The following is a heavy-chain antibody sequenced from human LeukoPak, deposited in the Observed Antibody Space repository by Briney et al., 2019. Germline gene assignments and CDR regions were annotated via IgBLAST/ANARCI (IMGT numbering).Heavy chain of an antibody. CDR3: AREGDYGKYYYYGMDV. D-gene: IGHD4-17*01. V-gene: IGHV4-4*07. Sequence: PSETLSLTCTVSGGSISSYYWSWIRQPAGKGLEWIGCIYTSGSTNYNPSLKSRVTMSVDTSKNQFSLKLSSVTAADTAVYYCAREGDYGKYYYYGMDVWGQGTTVTVSS. J-gene: IGHJ6*02. CDR1: GGSISSYY. CDR2: IYTSGST.